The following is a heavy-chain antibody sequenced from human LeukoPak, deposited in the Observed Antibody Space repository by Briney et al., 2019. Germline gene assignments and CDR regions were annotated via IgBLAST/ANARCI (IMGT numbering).Heavy chain of an antibody. CDR2: VSGTGSST. J-gene: IGHJ4*02. Sequence: GGSLRLSCAASGFTFSSYAMSWVRQAPGKGLEWVSAVSGTGSSTYYADSVKGRFTIFRDNSKNTLYLQVNSLRAEDTAVYYCAKAHYDDYGDRFDYWGQGTLVTVSS. CDR3: AKAHYDDYGDRFDY. V-gene: IGHV3-23*01. CDR1: GFTFSSYA. D-gene: IGHD4-17*01.